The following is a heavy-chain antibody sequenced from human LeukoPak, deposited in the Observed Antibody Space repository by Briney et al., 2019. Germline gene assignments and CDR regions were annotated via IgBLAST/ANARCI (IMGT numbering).Heavy chain of an antibody. CDR3: ARHFPYCGGDCPYYYMDV. CDR1: GSSISSDY. D-gene: IGHD2-21*02. CDR2: IYSSETT. V-gene: IGHV4-4*09. J-gene: IGHJ6*03. Sequence: SETLSLTCSVSGSSISSDYWSWIRQPPGKGLEWIGNIYSSETTKYNPSLRSRATKSGDQSKNQFSLKLSSVTAADTAVYYCARHFPYCGGDCPYYYMDVWGKGTTVTVSS.